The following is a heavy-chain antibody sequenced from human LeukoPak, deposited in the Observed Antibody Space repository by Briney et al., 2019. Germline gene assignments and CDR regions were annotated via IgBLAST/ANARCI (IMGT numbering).Heavy chain of an antibody. CDR3: AKGSRVSRPYYFDY. Sequence: GGSLRLSCAASGFTFSIYAMSWVRQAPGKGLEWFSAITGGGDDTYYADSVEGRFTISRDNSKNTLYLQMNSLRAEDTAVYYSAKGSRVSRPYYFDYWGQGTLVTVSS. CDR2: ITGGGDDT. CDR1: GFTFSIYA. J-gene: IGHJ4*02. D-gene: IGHD6-6*01. V-gene: IGHV3-23*01.